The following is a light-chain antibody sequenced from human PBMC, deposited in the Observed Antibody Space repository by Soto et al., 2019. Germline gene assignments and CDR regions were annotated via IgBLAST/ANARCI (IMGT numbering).Light chain of an antibody. V-gene: IGKV1-33*01. CDR2: DAS. Sequence: DIQMTQSPSSLSASVGDRVTITCQASQDINNYLNWYQQKPGKAPKLLIYDASNLETGVPSRFSGTRSGTNFIFTISSLQPEDVATYYCQQYHSLLLFTFGAGTKVNLK. CDR3: QQYHSLLLFT. CDR1: QDINNY. J-gene: IGKJ3*01.